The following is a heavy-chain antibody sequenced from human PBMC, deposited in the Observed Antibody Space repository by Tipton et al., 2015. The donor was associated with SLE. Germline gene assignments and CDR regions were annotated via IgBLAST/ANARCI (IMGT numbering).Heavy chain of an antibody. J-gene: IGHJ4*02. CDR2: IYYSGST. CDR3: ARDPYYYDSSGSPHSY. V-gene: IGHV4-39*07. Sequence: LTLSCTVSGGSIINTNYYWGWIRQPPGKGLEWIGRIYYSGSTYYNPSLKSRVTISVDTSKNQFSLKLSSVTAADTAVYYCARDPYYYDSSGSPHSYWGQGTLVTVSS. CDR1: GGSIINTNYY. D-gene: IGHD3-22*01.